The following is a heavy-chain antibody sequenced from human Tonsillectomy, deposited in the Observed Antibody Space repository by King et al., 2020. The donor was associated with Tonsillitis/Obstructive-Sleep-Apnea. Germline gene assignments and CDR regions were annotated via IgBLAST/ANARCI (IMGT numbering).Heavy chain of an antibody. CDR3: ARGYCSSTSCACDY. CDR1: GFTFSVYS. V-gene: IGHV3-48*02. J-gene: IGHJ4*02. D-gene: IGHD2-2*01. CDR2: ISSISSTM. Sequence: QLVQSGGGLVQPGGSLRLSCAASGFTFSVYSIKWVRHAPGKGLEWVSYISSISSTMYSADSVKGRFTISRDSAKNSLYLQMNSLRDEDTAVYYCARGYCSSTSCACDYWGQGTLVTVSS.